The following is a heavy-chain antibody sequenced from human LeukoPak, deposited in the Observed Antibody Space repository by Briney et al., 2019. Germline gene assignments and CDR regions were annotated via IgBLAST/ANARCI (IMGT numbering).Heavy chain of an antibody. V-gene: IGHV4-34*01. CDR1: GGSFSGYY. Sequence: RASETLSLTCAVYGGSFSGYYWSWIRQPPGKGLEWIGEINHSGSTNYNPSLKSRVTISVDTSKNQFSLKLSSVTAADTAVYYCARGRYDFWSGFNWFDPWGQGTLVTVSS. CDR3: ARGRYDFWSGFNWFDP. CDR2: INHSGST. J-gene: IGHJ5*02. D-gene: IGHD3-3*01.